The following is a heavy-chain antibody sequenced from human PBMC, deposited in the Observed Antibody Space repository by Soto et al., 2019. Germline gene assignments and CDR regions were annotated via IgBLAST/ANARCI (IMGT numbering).Heavy chain of an antibody. CDR1: GGSISSVGYS. J-gene: IGHJ4*02. CDR2: IYHSGST. D-gene: IGHD5-12*01. V-gene: IGHV4-30-2*01. CDR3: AAGGGLPRYY. Sequence: QLQLQESGSGLVKPSQTLSLTCAVSGGSISSVGYSWSWLRQPPGKGLEWIGYIYHSGSTSYNPSIKSRVIIPVGRSKNQFSLKLSSVTAADTDVYCCAAGGGLPRYYWGQGTLVTVSS.